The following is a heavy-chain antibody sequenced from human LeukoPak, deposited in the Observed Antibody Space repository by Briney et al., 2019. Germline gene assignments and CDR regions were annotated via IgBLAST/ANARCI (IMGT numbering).Heavy chain of an antibody. V-gene: IGHV1-3*01. J-gene: IGHJ4*02. Sequence: ASVKVSCKASGYTFTSYAMHWVRQAPGQRLEWMGWINAGNGNTKYSQKFQGRVTITRDTSASTAYMELSSLRSEDTAVYYCARDFGYSGYDGYFDYWGQETLVTVSS. D-gene: IGHD5-12*01. CDR2: INAGNGNT. CDR3: ARDFGYSGYDGYFDY. CDR1: GYTFTSYA.